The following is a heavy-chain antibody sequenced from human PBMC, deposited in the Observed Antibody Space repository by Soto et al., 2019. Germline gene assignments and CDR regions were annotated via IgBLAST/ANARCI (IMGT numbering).Heavy chain of an antibody. J-gene: IGHJ3*02. V-gene: IGHV4-39*01. CDR2: IYYSGST. D-gene: IGHD3-16*01. CDR1: GGSISSSSYY. CDR3: ARLGGLDRNDAFDI. Sequence: QLQLQESGPGLVKPSETLSLTCTVSGGSISSSSYYWGWIRQPPGKGLEWIGSIYYSGSTYYNPTLKSRVTISVGTSKNQFSLKVSSVTAADTAVYSCARLGGLDRNDAFDIWGQGTMVTVSS.